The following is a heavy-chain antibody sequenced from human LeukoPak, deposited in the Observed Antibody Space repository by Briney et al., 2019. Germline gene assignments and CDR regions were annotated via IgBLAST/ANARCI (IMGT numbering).Heavy chain of an antibody. CDR2: ISSSSNTI. J-gene: IGHJ4*02. V-gene: IGHV3-48*01. CDR1: GFTFSSYG. CDR3: ARDPGLMRAAACGDY. Sequence: GGSLRLSCAASGFTFSSYGMIWVRQAPGKGLEWISYISSSSNTIYHADSVKGRFTISRDNAENSLYLQVSSLRAEDTAVYYCARDPGLMRAAACGDYWGQGTLVIVSS. D-gene: IGHD6-13*01.